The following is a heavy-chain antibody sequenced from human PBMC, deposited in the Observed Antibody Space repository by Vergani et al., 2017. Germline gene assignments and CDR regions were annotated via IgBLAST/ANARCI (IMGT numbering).Heavy chain of an antibody. CDR3: ARDHSQWAYYDILTGYYPGY. V-gene: IGHV1-69*01. J-gene: IGHJ4*02. CDR1: GGTFSSYA. D-gene: IGHD3-9*01. Sequence: QVQLVQSGAEVKKPGSSVKVSCKASGGTFSSYAISWVRQAPGQGLEWMGGIIPIFGTANYAQKFQGRVTITADESTSTAYMELSSLRSEDTAVYYCARDHSQWAYYDILTGYYPGYWGQGTLVTVSS. CDR2: IIPIFGTA.